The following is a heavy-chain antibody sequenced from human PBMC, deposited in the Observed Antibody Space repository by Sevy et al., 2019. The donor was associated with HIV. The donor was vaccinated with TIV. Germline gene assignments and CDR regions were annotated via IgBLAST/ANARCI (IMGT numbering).Heavy chain of an antibody. CDR3: ARGGEWLAPIYDY. V-gene: IGHV3-30-3*01. D-gene: IGHD6-19*01. CDR1: GFTFATYA. J-gene: IGHJ4*02. CDR2: ISYDGSNK. Sequence: GGSLRLSCAASGFTFATYAIHWVRQAPGKGLEWVAVISYDGSNKHYTDSVKGRFTISRDNSRNTLYLQMNSLRTEDTAVYYCARGGEWLAPIYDYWGQGTLVTVFS.